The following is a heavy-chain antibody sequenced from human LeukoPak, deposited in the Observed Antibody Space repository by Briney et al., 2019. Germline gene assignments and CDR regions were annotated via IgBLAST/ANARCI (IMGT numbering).Heavy chain of an antibody. V-gene: IGHV4-61*09. J-gene: IGHJ6*03. D-gene: IGHD3-16*01. Sequence: SETLSLTCTVSGDSISSTGYYWTWIRQPAGKGLEWIGHIDNSGSTNCNPSLKSRVTISVDTSKNQFSLNLTSVMATDTAVYYCARDCEFCDLLFYMNVWGKGTTVTVSS. CDR3: ARDCEFCDLLFYMNV. CDR1: GDSISSTGYY. CDR2: IDNSGST.